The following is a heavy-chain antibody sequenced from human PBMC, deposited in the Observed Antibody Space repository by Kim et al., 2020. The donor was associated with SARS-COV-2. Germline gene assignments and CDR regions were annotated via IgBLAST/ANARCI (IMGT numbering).Heavy chain of an antibody. J-gene: IGHJ4*02. V-gene: IGHV4-34*01. Sequence: STNYNPSLKSRVTISVDTSKNQFSLKLSSVTAADTAVYYCARPKKGSFDYWGQGTLVTVSS. CDR3: ARPKKGSFDY. CDR2: ST.